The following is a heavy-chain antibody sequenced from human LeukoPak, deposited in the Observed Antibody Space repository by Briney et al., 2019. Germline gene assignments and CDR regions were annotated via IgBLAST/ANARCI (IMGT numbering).Heavy chain of an antibody. Sequence: GGSLRLSCAASGFSFSTFSMNWVRQAPGKELEYVSMISGNGRSITYADSVKGRFTVSRDNSKNTLYLQMGSLRAEDTAVYYCARERSGYYFDYWGQGTLVTVST. CDR1: GFSFSTFS. CDR2: ISGNGRSI. V-gene: IGHV3-64*02. J-gene: IGHJ4*02. CDR3: ARERSGYYFDY. D-gene: IGHD3-22*01.